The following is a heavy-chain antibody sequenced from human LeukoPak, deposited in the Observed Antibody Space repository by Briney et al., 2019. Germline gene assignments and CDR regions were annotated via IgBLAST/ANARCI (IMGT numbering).Heavy chain of an antibody. V-gene: IGHV4-59*01. CDR3: ARIISGWFGPKFTPRFDP. Sequence: SETLSLTCTVSGGSISSYYWSWIRQPPGKGLEWIGYIYYSGSTNYNPSLKSRVTISVDTSKNQFSLKLSSVTAADTAVYYCARIISGWFGPKFTPRFDPWGQGTLVTVSS. J-gene: IGHJ5*02. CDR2: IYYSGST. D-gene: IGHD3-10*01. CDR1: GGSISSYY.